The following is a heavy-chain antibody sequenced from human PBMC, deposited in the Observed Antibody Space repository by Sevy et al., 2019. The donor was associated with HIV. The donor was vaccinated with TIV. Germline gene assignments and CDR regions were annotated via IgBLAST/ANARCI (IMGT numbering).Heavy chain of an antibody. CDR1: GFTFSSYW. CDR3: AREGGYSDQGMDV. V-gene: IGHV3-48*01. CDR2: ISGSSTTI. J-gene: IGHJ6*02. Sequence: GGSLRLSCAASGFTFSSYWMSWVRQAPGKGLEWASYISGSSTTIYYADSVKGRFTISRDNAKNSLYLQMNSLRAEDTAVYYCAREGGYSDQGMDVWGQGTTVTVSS. D-gene: IGHD5-12*01.